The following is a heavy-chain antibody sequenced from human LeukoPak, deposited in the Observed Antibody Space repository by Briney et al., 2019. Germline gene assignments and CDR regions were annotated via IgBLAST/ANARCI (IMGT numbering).Heavy chain of an antibody. V-gene: IGHV3-30-3*01. CDR3: AGTYDYDAFDI. Sequence: GGSLRLSCTASGFTFSVYPLTWVRQAPGKGPEWVAVISYDGSNKYYADSVKGRFTISRDNSKNTLYLQMNSLRAEDTAVYYCAGTYDYDAFDIWGQGTMVTVSS. D-gene: IGHD3-22*01. J-gene: IGHJ3*02. CDR1: GFTFSVYP. CDR2: ISYDGSNK.